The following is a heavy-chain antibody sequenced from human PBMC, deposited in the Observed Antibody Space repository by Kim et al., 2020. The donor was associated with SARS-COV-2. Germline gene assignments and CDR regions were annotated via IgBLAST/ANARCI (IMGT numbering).Heavy chain of an antibody. CDR2: ISSSSSYT. D-gene: IGHD6-19*01. V-gene: IGHV3-11*03. Sequence: GGSLRLSCAASGFTFSDYYMSWIRQAPGKGLEWVSYISSSSSYTNYADSVKGRFTISRDNAKNSLYLQMNSLRAEDTAVYYCAAPGYSSGSVWRSFDYWGQGTLVTVSS. CDR1: GFTFSDYY. CDR3: AAPGYSSGSVWRSFDY. J-gene: IGHJ4*02.